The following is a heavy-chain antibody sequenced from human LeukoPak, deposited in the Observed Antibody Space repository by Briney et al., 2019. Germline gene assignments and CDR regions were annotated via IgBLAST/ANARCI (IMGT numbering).Heavy chain of an antibody. D-gene: IGHD3-3*01. CDR2: INPNSGGT. V-gene: IGHV1-2*06. Sequence: ASVKVSCKASGYTFTGYYMHWVRQAPGQGLEWMGRINPNSGGTNYAQKFQGRVTMTRDTSISTAYMELSRLRSDDTAVYYCARDQDFWSGYYSYFDYWGQGTLVTVSS. CDR3: ARDQDFWSGYYSYFDY. CDR1: GYTFTGYY. J-gene: IGHJ4*02.